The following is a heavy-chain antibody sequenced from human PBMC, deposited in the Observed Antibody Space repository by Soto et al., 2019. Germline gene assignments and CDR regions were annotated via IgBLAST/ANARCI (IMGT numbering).Heavy chain of an antibody. J-gene: IGHJ4*02. Sequence: EVQLLESGGGLVQPGGSLRLSCAASGFTFSNYAMNWVRQAPGKGLEWVSVISGSGDSTYYADSVKGRFPISRDSSKNTLYLQMNSLRAEDTAVYYCARRSSSWYFDYWGQGTLVTVSS. D-gene: IGHD6-13*01. CDR2: ISGSGDST. V-gene: IGHV3-23*01. CDR3: ARRSSSWYFDY. CDR1: GFTFSNYA.